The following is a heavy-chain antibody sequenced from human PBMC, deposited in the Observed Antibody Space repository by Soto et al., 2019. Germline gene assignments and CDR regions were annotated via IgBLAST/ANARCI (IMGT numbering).Heavy chain of an antibody. CDR1: GLTFSNYA. CDR2: MSGSSSTT. J-gene: IGHJ4*02. D-gene: IGHD1-7*01. CDR3: AKNQERELPRVIDF. V-gene: IGHV3-23*01. Sequence: PGGSLRLSCATSGLTFSNYAMSWVRQAPGGGLEWVSSMSGSSSTTYYADSVKGRFTISRDSSKNPLYLQMSSLRAEDTALYYCAKNQERELPRVIDFWGQGTLVTVSS.